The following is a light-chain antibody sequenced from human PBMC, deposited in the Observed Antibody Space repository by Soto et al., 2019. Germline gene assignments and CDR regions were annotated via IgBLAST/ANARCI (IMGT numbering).Light chain of an antibody. CDR1: QSISTW. V-gene: IGKV1-5*03. CDR2: KAS. CDR3: QQYNSDWK. Sequence: DIQMTQSPSTLSASVGDRVTIICRASQSISTWLAWYQQKPGKAPKLLIYKASSLESGVPSRFSGSGSGTEFTLTISSLQPDDFATYYCQQYNSDWKFGQGTKVDNK. J-gene: IGKJ1*01.